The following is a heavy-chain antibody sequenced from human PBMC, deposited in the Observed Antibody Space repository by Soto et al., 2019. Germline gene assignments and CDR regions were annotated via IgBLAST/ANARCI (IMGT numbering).Heavy chain of an antibody. CDR3: AKEYDSSVYYFDY. CDR1: GFTFSSYG. Sequence: GGALRLSCAASGFTFSSYGMHWVRQAPGKGLEWVAVISYDGSNKYYADSVKGRFTISRDNSKNTLYLHMNSLRAEDTAVYYCAKEYDSSVYYFDYWGQGTLVPVSS. J-gene: IGHJ4*02. CDR2: ISYDGSNK. V-gene: IGHV3-30*18. D-gene: IGHD3-22*01.